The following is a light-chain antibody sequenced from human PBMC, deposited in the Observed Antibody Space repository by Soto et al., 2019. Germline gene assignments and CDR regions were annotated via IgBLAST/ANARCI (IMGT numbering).Light chain of an antibody. CDR1: QNINTW. J-gene: IGKJ4*01. V-gene: IGKV1-5*03. CDR2: KAS. Sequence: SQMTQSPSTLSASVGDRVTITCRASQNINTWLAWYQHNPGKAPKVLIHKASSLQSGVPSRFSGSGSGREFTLIINSLQPDDFATYYCQQYVGGGTKVE. CDR3: QQY.